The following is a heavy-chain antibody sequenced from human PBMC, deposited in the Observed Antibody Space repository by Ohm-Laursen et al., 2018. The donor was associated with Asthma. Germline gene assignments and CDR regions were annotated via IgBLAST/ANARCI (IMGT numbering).Heavy chain of an antibody. Sequence: SLRLSCAASGFTFSSYGMHWVRQAPGKGLEWVAVISYHGYNEYYLDSVKGRFTISRDNSKNTLYLQMNSLRAEDTAVYYCASHHQPWLDGTDAYYYYYGMDVWGQGTTVTVSS. CDR3: ASHHQPWLDGTDAYYYYYGMDV. CDR1: GFTFSSYG. J-gene: IGHJ6*02. V-gene: IGHV3-30*03. CDR2: ISYHGYNE. D-gene: IGHD6-19*01.